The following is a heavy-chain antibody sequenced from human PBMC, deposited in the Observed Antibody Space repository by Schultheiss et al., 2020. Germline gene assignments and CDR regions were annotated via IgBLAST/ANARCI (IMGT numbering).Heavy chain of an antibody. CDR3: ARAPDYGDYVGDYYYYYYMDV. CDR2: INSDGSST. CDR1: GFTFSSYE. Sequence: GGSLRLSCAASGFTFSSYEMNWVRQAPGKGLVWVSRINSDGSSTSYADSVKGRFTISRDNAKNTLYLQMNSLRAEDTAVYYCARAPDYGDYVGDYYYYYYMDVWGKGTTVNVS. D-gene: IGHD4-17*01. J-gene: IGHJ6*03. V-gene: IGHV3-74*01.